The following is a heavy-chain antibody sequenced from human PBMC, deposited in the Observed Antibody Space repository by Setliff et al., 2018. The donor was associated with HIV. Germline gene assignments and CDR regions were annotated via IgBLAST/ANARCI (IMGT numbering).Heavy chain of an antibody. V-gene: IGHV1-69*10. CDR3: ARSYCSGGSCYRFDAFDI. CDR2: IIPILGIA. Sequence: SVKVSCKASGGTFSSYAISWVRQAPGQGLEWMGGIIPILGIANYAQKFQGRVTITADKSTSTAYMELSSLRSEDTAVYYCARSYCSGGSCYRFDAFDIWGQGTMVTVSS. CDR1: GGTFSSYA. J-gene: IGHJ3*02. D-gene: IGHD2-15*01.